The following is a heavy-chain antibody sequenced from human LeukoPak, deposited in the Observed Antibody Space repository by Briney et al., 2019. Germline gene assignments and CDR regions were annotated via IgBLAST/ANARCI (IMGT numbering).Heavy chain of an antibody. D-gene: IGHD5-24*01. CDR3: ARGGRDGYTRYNWFDP. Sequence: PSETLSLTCAVYGGSFSGYYWSWIRQPPGKGLEWIGEINHSGSTNYNPSLRSRVTISVDTSKNQFSLKLSSVTAADTAVYYCARGGRDGYTRYNWFDPWGQGTLVTVSS. CDR2: INHSGST. CDR1: GGSFSGYY. V-gene: IGHV4-34*01. J-gene: IGHJ5*02.